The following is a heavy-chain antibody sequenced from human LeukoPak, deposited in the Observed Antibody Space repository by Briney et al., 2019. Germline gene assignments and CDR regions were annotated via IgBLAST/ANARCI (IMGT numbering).Heavy chain of an antibody. CDR2: INHSGST. V-gene: IGHV4-34*01. CDR3: ARGHIASSGNDAFDI. Sequence: KSSETLSLTCAVYGGSFSGYYWSWIRQPPGKGLEWIGEINHSGSTNYNPSLKSRVTISVDTSKNQFSLKLSSVTAADTAVYYCARGHIASSGNDAFDIWGQGTMVTVSS. D-gene: IGHD3-22*01. CDR1: GGSFSGYY. J-gene: IGHJ3*02.